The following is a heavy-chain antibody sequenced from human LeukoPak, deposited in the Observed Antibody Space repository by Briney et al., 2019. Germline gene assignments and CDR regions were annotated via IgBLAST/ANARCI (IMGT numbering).Heavy chain of an antibody. CDR2: IYYSGST. CDR3: ARDLVGATSSFDY. Sequence: SETLSLTCTVSGGSISSYYWSWIRQPPGKGLEWIGYIYYSGSTNYNPSLKSRVTISVDTSKNQFSLKLSSVTAADTAVYYCARDLVGATSSFDYWGQGTLVTVSS. CDR1: GGSISSYY. V-gene: IGHV4-59*01. D-gene: IGHD1-26*01. J-gene: IGHJ4*02.